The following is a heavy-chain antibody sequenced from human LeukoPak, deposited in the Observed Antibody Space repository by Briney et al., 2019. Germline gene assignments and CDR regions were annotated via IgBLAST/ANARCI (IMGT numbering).Heavy chain of an antibody. CDR2: ISGSGGST. J-gene: IGHJ4*02. CDR3: AKDQIAVAVFDY. D-gene: IGHD6-19*01. Sequence: PSETLSLTCTVSGGSISSYYWSWVRQAPGKGLEWVSAISGSGGSTYYADSVKGRFTISRDNSKNTLYLQMNSLRAEDTAVYYCAKDQIAVAVFDYWGQGTLVTVSS. V-gene: IGHV3-23*01. CDR1: GGSISSYY.